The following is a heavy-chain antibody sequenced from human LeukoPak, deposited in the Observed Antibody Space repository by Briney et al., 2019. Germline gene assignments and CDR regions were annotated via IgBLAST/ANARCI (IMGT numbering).Heavy chain of an antibody. CDR2: INPNSGGT. CDR1: GYTFTGYY. J-gene: IGHJ4*02. CDR3: ARDTVTTKNLAY. D-gene: IGHD4-17*01. V-gene: IGHV1-2*06. Sequence: EASVKVSCKASGYTFTGYYMHWVRQAPGQGLEWMGRINPNSGGTNYAQKFQGRVTMTRDTSISTAYMELSRLRSEDTAVYYCARDTVTTKNLAYWGQGTLVTVSS.